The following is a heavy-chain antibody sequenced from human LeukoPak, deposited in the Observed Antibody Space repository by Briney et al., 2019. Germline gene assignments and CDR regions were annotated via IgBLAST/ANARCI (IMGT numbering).Heavy chain of an antibody. D-gene: IGHD2-2*01. CDR3: AKDFRGPAAFLG. V-gene: IGHV3-30*02. Sequence: PGGSLRLPCAASGFTFSSYGMHWVRQAPGNGLEWVAFIRYDGSNKYYADSVKGRFTISRDNSKNTLYLQMNSLRAEDTAVYYCAKDFRGPAAFLGWGQGTLVTVSS. J-gene: IGHJ4*02. CDR1: GFTFSSYG. CDR2: IRYDGSNK.